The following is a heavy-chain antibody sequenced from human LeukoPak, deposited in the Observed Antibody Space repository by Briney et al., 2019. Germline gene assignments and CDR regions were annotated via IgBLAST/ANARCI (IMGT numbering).Heavy chain of an antibody. J-gene: IGHJ4*02. CDR2: ISWNSGSI. D-gene: IGHD3-22*01. Sequence: GRSLRLSCAASGFTFDDYAMHWVRQAPGKGLEWVSGISWNSGSIGYADSVKGRFTISRDNAKNSLYLQMNSLRAEDTALYYCARAPYDSSGLDYWGQGTLVTVSS. V-gene: IGHV3-9*01. CDR1: GFTFDDYA. CDR3: ARAPYDSSGLDY.